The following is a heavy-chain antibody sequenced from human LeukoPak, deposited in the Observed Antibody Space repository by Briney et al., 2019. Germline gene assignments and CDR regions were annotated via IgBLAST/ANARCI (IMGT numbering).Heavy chain of an antibody. D-gene: IGHD3-22*01. V-gene: IGHV1-2*02. CDR3: ARSSYDSSLRIDDF. J-gene: IGHJ4*02. CDR1: AYTFTDYY. Sequence: ASVKVSCKASAYTFTDYYMHWVRQAPGPGLEWMGWINPYSGDTNYAQKFQGRVTMTRDTAISTAYMELSRLRSDDTAVYYCARSSYDSSLRIDDFWGQGTLVTVSS. CDR2: INPYSGDT.